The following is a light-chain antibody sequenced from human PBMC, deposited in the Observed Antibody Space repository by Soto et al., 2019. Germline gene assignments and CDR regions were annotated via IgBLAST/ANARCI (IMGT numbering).Light chain of an antibody. J-gene: IGKJ4*01. Sequence: AIQMTQSPSSLSASIGDRVTITCRASQAIRNDLGWFQQKPGKAPKLLISAAYSLHSGVPSRFSGSGSGTDFTLTISSLQPEDSATYYCLQDYNYPLTFGGGTKVEIK. CDR1: QAIRND. CDR3: LQDYNYPLT. CDR2: AAY. V-gene: IGKV1-6*01.